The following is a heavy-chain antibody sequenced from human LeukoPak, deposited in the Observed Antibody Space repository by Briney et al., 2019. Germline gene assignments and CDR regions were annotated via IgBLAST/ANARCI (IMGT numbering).Heavy chain of an antibody. CDR3: ARDLLGSSWYPAFDY. D-gene: IGHD6-13*01. CDR1: GFTVSSNY. V-gene: IGHV3-53*01. J-gene: IGHJ4*02. CDR2: IYSGGST. Sequence: GGSLRLSCAASGFTVSSNYMSWVRQAPGKGLKWVSVIYSGGSTYYADSVKGRFTISRDNSKNTLYLQMNSLRAEDTAVYYCARDLLGSSWYPAFDYWGQGTLVTVSS.